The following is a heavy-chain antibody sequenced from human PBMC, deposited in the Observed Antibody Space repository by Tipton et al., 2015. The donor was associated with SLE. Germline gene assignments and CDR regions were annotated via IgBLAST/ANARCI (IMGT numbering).Heavy chain of an antibody. J-gene: IGHJ4*02. CDR3: ARGRPSDYIWVYSGWVFDY. V-gene: IGHV4-34*01. CDR2: INHSGST. Sequence: QLVQSGAEVKKPGASVKVSCKASGYTFTGYYMRWIRQPPGKGLEWIGEINHSGSTNYNPSLESRVTISVDTSKNQFSLKLSSVTAADTALYYCARGRPSDYIWVYSGWVFDYWGQGTLVTVSS. CDR1: GYTFTGYY. D-gene: IGHD3-16*01.